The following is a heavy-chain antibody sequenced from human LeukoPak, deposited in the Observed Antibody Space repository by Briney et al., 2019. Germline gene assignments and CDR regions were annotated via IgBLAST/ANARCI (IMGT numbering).Heavy chain of an antibody. CDR2: ISTSGNTT. CDR1: GFRFSDYY. V-gene: IGHV3-11*04. J-gene: IGHJ4*02. CDR3: ARDSYVTSLKY. D-gene: IGHD3-10*02. Sequence: GGSLRLSCAASGFRFSDYYMTWVRQAPGKGLEWLSSISTSGNTTDYADAVKGRFTISRDNGKNSLFLQMNSLRAEDTAVYFCARDSYVTSLKYWGQGILVIVSS.